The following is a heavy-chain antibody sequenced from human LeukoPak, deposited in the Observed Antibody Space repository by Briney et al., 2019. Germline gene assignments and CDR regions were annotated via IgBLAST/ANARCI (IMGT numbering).Heavy chain of an antibody. V-gene: IGHV4-59*12. J-gene: IGHJ4*02. CDR2: IYYSGST. D-gene: IGHD2-2*01. CDR1: GGSISSYY. CDR3: ARGYCSSTSCYDY. Sequence: PSETLSLTCTVSGGSISSYYWSWIRQPPGKGLEWIGYIYYSGSTNYNPSLKSRVTISVATSKNQFSLKLSSVTAADTAVYYCARGYCSSTSCYDYWGQGTLVTVSS.